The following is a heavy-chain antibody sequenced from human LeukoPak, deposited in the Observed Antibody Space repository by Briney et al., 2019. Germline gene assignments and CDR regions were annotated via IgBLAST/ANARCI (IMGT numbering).Heavy chain of an antibody. J-gene: IGHJ4*02. CDR2: FDPEDGET. V-gene: IGHV1-24*01. Sequence: ASVKVSCKVSGYTLTELSMHWVRQAPGKGLEWMGGFDPEDGETIYAQKFQGRVTMTEDTSTDTAYMELSSLRSEDTAVYYCATVSWALGSSSYFDYWGQGTLVTVSS. CDR1: GYTLTELS. D-gene: IGHD6-6*01. CDR3: ATVSWALGSSSYFDY.